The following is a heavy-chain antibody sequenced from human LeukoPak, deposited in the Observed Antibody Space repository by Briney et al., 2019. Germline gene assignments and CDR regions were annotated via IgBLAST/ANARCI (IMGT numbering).Heavy chain of an antibody. J-gene: IGHJ4*02. CDR3: AKIGRYFDWSYFDY. CDR2: IRYDGSNK. CDR1: EFTFSSYG. V-gene: IGHV3-30*02. Sequence: GGSLRLSCAASEFTFSSYGMHWVRQAPGKGLEWVAFIRYDGSNKYYADSVKGRFTISRDNSKNTLYLQMNSLRAEDTAVYYCAKIGRYFDWSYFDYWGQGTLVTVSS. D-gene: IGHD3-9*01.